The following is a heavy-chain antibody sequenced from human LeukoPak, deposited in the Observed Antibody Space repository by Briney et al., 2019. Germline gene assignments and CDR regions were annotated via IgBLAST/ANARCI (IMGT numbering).Heavy chain of an antibody. CDR2: IIPIFGTA. V-gene: IGHV1-69*13. J-gene: IGHJ4*02. Sequence: ASVKVSCKASGGTFSSYAISWVRQAPGQGLEWMGGIIPIFGTANYAQKFQGRVTVTADESTGTAYMELSSLRSEDTAVYYCAREDHSSGYYYVYWGQGTLVTVSS. D-gene: IGHD3-22*01. CDR3: AREDHSSGYYYVY. CDR1: GGTFSSYA.